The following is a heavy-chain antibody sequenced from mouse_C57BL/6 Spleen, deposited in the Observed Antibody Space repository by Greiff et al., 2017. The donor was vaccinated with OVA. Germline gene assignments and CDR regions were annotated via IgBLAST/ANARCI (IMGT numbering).Heavy chain of an antibody. D-gene: IGHD1-1*01. CDR3: ARWNTVVAPDY. Sequence: VQLQQSGPELVKPGASVKISCKASGYTFTSYYIHWVKQRPGQGLEWIGWIYPGSGNTKYNEKFKGKATLTADTSSSTAYMQLSSLTSEDSAVYYCARWNTVVAPDYWGQGTTLTVSS. V-gene: IGHV1-66*01. J-gene: IGHJ2*01. CDR2: IYPGSGNT. CDR1: GYTFTSYY.